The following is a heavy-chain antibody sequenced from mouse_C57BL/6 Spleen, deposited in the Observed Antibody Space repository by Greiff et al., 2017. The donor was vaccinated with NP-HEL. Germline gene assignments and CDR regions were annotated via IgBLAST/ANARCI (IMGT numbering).Heavy chain of an antibody. Sequence: EVQLQQSGAELVRPGASVKLSCTASGFNIKDYYMHWVKQRPEQGLEGSGRIDPEDGDTEYAPKFQGKATMTADTSSNTAYLQFSSLTSEDTAVYYCSTVVATGDFDYWGQGTTLTVSA. CDR3: STVVATGDFDY. CDR1: GFNIKDYY. D-gene: IGHD1-1*01. V-gene: IGHV14-1*01. CDR2: IDPEDGDT. J-gene: IGHJ2*01.